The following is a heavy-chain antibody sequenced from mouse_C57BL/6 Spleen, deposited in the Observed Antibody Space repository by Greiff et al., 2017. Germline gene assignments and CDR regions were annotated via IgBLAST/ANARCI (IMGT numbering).Heavy chain of an antibody. CDR1: GFNIKDDY. CDR2: IDPENGDT. J-gene: IGHJ2*01. CDR3: TKDSSGYGNY. Sequence: VQLQQSGAELVRPGASVKLSCTASGFNIKDDYMHWVKQRPEQGLEWIGWIDPENGDTEYASKFQGKATITADTSSNTAYLQLSSLTSEDTAVYYCTKDSSGYGNYWGQGTTLTVSS. V-gene: IGHV14-4*01. D-gene: IGHD3-2*02.